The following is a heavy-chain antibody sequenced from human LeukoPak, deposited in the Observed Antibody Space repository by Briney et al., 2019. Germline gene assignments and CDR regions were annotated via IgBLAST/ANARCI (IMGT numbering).Heavy chain of an antibody. CDR2: ISAYNGNT. J-gene: IGHJ6*03. Sequence: ASVKVSCKASGYTFTSYGISWVRQAPGQGVEWMGWISAYNGNTNYAQKLQGRVTMTTDTSTSTAYMELRSLRSDDTAVYYCARAGASGYDFWSGFFYYYYYMDVWGKGTTVTVSS. D-gene: IGHD3-3*01. CDR1: GYTFTSYG. CDR3: ARAGASGYDFWSGFFYYYYYMDV. V-gene: IGHV1-18*01.